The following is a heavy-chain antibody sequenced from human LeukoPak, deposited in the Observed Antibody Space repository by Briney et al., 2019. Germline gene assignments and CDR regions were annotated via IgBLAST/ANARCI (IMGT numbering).Heavy chain of an antibody. V-gene: IGHV1-18*01. CDR3: ARDAYYYDSSGYAYYFDY. J-gene: IGHJ4*02. CDR1: GYTFTSYG. CDR2: ISAYNGNT. Sequence: GESLKISCKASGYTFTSYGISWVRQAPGQGLEWMGWISAYNGNTNYAQKLQGRVTMTTDTSTSTAYMELRSLRSDDTAVYYCARDAYYYDSSGYAYYFDYWGQGTLVTVSS. D-gene: IGHD3-22*01.